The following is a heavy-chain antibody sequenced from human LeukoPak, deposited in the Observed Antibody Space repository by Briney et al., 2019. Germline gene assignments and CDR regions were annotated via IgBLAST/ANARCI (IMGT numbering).Heavy chain of an antibody. CDR3: ARESKWLLD. Sequence: ASETVSCKPSGYTFTSQCIIWVGQAPGQAREWLEWISAYNGTTTNAREIQGIDTMTTDTSTSTTYMERRSLTSDDSAVYYGARESKWLLDWGQGNLVTVSS. CDR1: GYTFTSQC. J-gene: IGHJ4*02. V-gene: IGHV1-18*01. CDR2: ISAYNGTT. D-gene: IGHD3-22*01.